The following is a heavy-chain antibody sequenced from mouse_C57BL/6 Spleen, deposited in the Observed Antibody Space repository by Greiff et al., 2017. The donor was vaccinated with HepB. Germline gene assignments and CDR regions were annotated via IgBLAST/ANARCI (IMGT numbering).Heavy chain of an antibody. D-gene: IGHD1-1*01. V-gene: IGHV1-18*01. J-gene: IGHJ3*01. CDR1: GYTFTDYN. Sequence: VQLQQSGPELVKPGASVKIPCKASGYTFTDYNMDWVKQSHGKSLEWIGDINPNNGGTIYNQKFKGKATLTVYKSSSTAYMELRSLTSEDTAVYYCARRGYYGSSYPFAYWGQGTLVTVSA. CDR2: INPNNGGT. CDR3: ARRGYYGSSYPFAY.